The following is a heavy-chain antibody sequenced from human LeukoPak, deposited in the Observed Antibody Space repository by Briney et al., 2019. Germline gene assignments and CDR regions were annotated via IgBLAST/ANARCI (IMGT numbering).Heavy chain of an antibody. D-gene: IGHD4-23*01. CDR2: INHSGST. V-gene: IGHV4-34*01. CDR1: GGSISNYY. CDR3: ARGHDYGGTH. J-gene: IGHJ4*02. Sequence: SETLSLTCTVSGGSISNYYWSWIRQPPGKGLEWIGEINHSGSTNYNPSLKSRVTISVDTSKNQFSLKLSSVTAADTAVYYCARGHDYGGTHWGQGTLVTVSS.